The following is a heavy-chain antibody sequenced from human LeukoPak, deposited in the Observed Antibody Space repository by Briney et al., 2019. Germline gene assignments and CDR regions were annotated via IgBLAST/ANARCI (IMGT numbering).Heavy chain of an antibody. CDR2: IKQDGSET. D-gene: IGHD5-12*01. Sequence: SGGSLRLSCAASGFTFSSYAMTWVRKAPGKGLEWVANIKQDGSETYYVDSVKGRFTISRDNAKNSLYLQMNSLRAEDTAVYYCARRGSGYDLVGYFDYWGQGTLVTVSS. CDR1: GFTFSSYA. V-gene: IGHV3-7*01. J-gene: IGHJ4*02. CDR3: ARRGSGYDLVGYFDY.